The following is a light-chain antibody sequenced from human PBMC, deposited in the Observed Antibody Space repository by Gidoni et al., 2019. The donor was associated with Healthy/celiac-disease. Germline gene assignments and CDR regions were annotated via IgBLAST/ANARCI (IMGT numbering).Light chain of an antibody. J-gene: IGKJ1*01. V-gene: IGKV3-11*01. Sequence: EIVLTQSPATLSLSPGERATLSCRASQSVSSYLAWYQQKPGQAPRLLIYDASTRATGIPARFSGSGSGTDFTRTISSLEPEDVAVYYCQQRSNWPWTCGQGTKVEIK. CDR1: QSVSSY. CDR3: QQRSNWPWT. CDR2: DAS.